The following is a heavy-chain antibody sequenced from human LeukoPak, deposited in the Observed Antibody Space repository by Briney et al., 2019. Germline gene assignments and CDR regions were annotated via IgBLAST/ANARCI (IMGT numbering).Heavy chain of an antibody. V-gene: IGHV3-23*01. CDR2: IFPSGGEI. D-gene: IGHD5-18*01. CDR3: ATYRQVLLPFES. Sequence: PGGSLRLSCAAPGFTFSTFAMIWVRQPPGKGLEWVSSIFPSGGEIHYADSVRGRFTISRDNSKSILSLQMNSLRAEDTAIYYCATYRQVLLPFESWGQGTLVTVSS. CDR1: GFTFSTFA. J-gene: IGHJ4*02.